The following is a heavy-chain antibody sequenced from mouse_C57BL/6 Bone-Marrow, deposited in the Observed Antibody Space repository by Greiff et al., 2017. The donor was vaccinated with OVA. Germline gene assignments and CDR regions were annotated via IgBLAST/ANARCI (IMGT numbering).Heavy chain of an antibody. CDR2: IYPGDGDT. V-gene: IGHV1-82*01. D-gene: IGHD1-1*01. J-gene: IGHJ1*03. CDR3: ARWALYYGSSNWYFDV. CDR1: GYAFSSSW. Sequence: QVQLKESGPELVKPGASVKISCKASGYAFSSSWMNWVKQRPGKGLEWIGRIYPGDGDTNYNGKFKGKATLTADKSSSTAYMQLSSLTSEDSAVYFCARWALYYGSSNWYFDVWGTWTTVTVSS.